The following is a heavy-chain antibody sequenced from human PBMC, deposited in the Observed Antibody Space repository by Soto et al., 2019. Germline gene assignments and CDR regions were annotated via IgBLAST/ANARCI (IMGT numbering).Heavy chain of an antibody. CDR2: INHSGST. D-gene: IGHD6-13*01. J-gene: IGHJ4*02. V-gene: IGHV4-34*01. Sequence: PSETLSLTCAVYGGSFSGYYWSWIRQPPGKGLEWIGEINHSGSTNYNPSLKSRVTISVDTSKNQFSLKLSSVTAADTAVYYCARGPTGSWYGADYWGQGTLVTVSS. CDR3: ARGPTGSWYGADY. CDR1: GGSFSGYY.